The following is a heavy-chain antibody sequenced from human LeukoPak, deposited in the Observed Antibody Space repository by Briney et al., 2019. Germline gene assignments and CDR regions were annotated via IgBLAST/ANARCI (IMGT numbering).Heavy chain of an antibody. Sequence: TGGSLRLSCAASGFTFSSYGMHWVRQAPGKGLEWVAFIRYDGSNKYYADSVKGRFTISRDNSKNTLYLQMNSLRAEDTAVYYCAKATIVVVPAAQPYYFDYWGQGTLVTVSS. CDR3: AKATIVVVPAAQPYYFDY. D-gene: IGHD2-2*01. CDR2: IRYDGSNK. J-gene: IGHJ4*02. V-gene: IGHV3-30*02. CDR1: GFTFSSYG.